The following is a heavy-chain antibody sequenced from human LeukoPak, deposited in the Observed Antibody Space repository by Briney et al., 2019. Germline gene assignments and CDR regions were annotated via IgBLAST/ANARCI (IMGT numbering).Heavy chain of an antibody. Sequence: SETLSLTCTVSGGSISSYYWSWIRQPPGKGLGWIGYIYYSGSTNYNPSLKSRFTISVDTSKTQFSLKLSSVTAADTAVYYCARRNSVTVAFDYWGQGTLVTVSS. CDR2: IYYSGST. J-gene: IGHJ4*02. CDR3: ARRNSVTVAFDY. V-gene: IGHV4-59*01. D-gene: IGHD1-14*01. CDR1: GGSISSYY.